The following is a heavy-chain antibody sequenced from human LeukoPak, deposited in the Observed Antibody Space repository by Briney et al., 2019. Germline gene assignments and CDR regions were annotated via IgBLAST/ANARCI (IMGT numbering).Heavy chain of an antibody. J-gene: IGHJ3*02. CDR1: GFTFSSYA. Sequence: TGRSLRLSCAASGFTFSSYAMHWVRQAPGKGLEWVAVISYDGSNKYYADSVKGRFTISRDNSKNTLYLQMNSLRAEDTAVYYCARASSGPGYNAFDIWGQGTMVTVSS. D-gene: IGHD5-18*01. V-gene: IGHV3-30-3*01. CDR2: ISYDGSNK. CDR3: ARASSGPGYNAFDI.